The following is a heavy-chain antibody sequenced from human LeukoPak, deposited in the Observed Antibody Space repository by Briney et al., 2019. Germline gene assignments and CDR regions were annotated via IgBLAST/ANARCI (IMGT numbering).Heavy chain of an antibody. CDR3: ARDRISFGGRIASAGIDY. CDR1: GFMFSSNW. J-gene: IGHJ4*02. V-gene: IGHV3-30*03. CDR2: ISYDGGEK. Sequence: PGGSLRLSCAASGFMFSSNWMSWVRQAPGKGLEWVAVISYDGGEKYYADSVKGRFSISRDNSKNTLYLQMNSLRPEDTAVYYCARDRISFGGRIASAGIDYWGQGTLVTVSS. D-gene: IGHD6-13*01.